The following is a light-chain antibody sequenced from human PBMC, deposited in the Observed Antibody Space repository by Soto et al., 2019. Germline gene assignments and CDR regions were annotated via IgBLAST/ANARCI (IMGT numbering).Light chain of an antibody. Sequence: ESVLTHSPGTLPLSPGERATLSCRASQSVPNNHLAWYRQEPGQAPRLLIFRASNRANGIPDRFSGSGSGTDFTLIISRLEYEDFEMYYCQQYGRSPITFGQGTPLEIK. CDR2: RAS. J-gene: IGKJ5*01. V-gene: IGKV3-20*01. CDR1: QSVPNNH. CDR3: QQYGRSPIT.